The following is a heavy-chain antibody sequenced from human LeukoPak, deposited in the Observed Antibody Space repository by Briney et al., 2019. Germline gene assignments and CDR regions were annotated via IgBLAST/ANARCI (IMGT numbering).Heavy chain of an antibody. CDR1: EITFSSYG. D-gene: IGHD5-18*01. V-gene: IGHV3-33*06. CDR2: IWYDGSNK. J-gene: IGHJ4*02. CDR3: AKGGMQVWSNPVDH. Sequence: GGSLRLSCAASEITFSSYGMHWVRQAPGKGLEWVAVIWYDGSNKYYADSVKGRFTISRDNSKNTLYLQMNSLRAEDTAVYYCAKGGMQVWSNPVDHWGQGTLVTVSS.